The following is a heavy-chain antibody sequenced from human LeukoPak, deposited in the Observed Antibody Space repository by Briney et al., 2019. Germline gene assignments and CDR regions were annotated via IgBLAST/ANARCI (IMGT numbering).Heavy chain of an antibody. D-gene: IGHD6-6*01. V-gene: IGHV4-38-2*01. Sequence: PSETLSLTCAVSGHSISSGYYWGWIRQPPGKGLEWIGNIYHSGSTYYNPSLKSRVTISVDTSKNQFSLKLNSVTAADTAVYYCARYGYSSSAGDYWGQGTLVTVSS. CDR3: ARYGYSSSAGDY. CDR1: GHSISSGYY. J-gene: IGHJ4*02. CDR2: IYHSGST.